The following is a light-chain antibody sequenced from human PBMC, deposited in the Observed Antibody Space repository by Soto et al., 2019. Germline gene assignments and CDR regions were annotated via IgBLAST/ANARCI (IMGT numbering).Light chain of an antibody. V-gene: IGLV1-47*01. CDR2: KNS. CDR1: RSNIGSSN. Sequence: QSVLTQPPSASGTPGQRVTISCSGSRSNIGSSNVYWYQQLPGTAPKLLIYKNSQRPSWVSDRFSGSKSGTSAFLAISGLRSEDEADYYCAAWDDSLSGAVFGGGTQLTVL. CDR3: AAWDDSLSGAV. J-gene: IGLJ7*01.